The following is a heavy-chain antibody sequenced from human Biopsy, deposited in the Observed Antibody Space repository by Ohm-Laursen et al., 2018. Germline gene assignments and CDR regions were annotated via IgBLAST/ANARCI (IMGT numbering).Heavy chain of an antibody. Sequence: TLSLTCTVSGGSISSGGSYWSWIRQRPGKGLEWIGYIFYSANTYYNPSLKNLITISGDTSKNQFSLKLNSVTAADMAVYYCARGDYFDSNGYFWFDPWGQGTLVTVSS. CDR2: IFYSANT. V-gene: IGHV4-31*01. J-gene: IGHJ5*02. D-gene: IGHD3-22*01. CDR1: GGSISSGGSY. CDR3: ARGDYFDSNGYFWFDP.